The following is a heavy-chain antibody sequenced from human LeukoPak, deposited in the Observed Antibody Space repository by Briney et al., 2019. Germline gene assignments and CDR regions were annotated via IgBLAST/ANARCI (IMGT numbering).Heavy chain of an antibody. J-gene: IGHJ4*02. Sequence: SETLSLTCTVSGXSISNYYWTWIRQPPGKELESIGYVYYGGSTNGNPSLRSRLTISVDTSKNQFSLELSSVTAADTAVYYCARVRASEAGFDNWGQGTLVTVSS. D-gene: IGHD6-19*01. V-gene: IGHV4-59*01. CDR1: GXSISNYY. CDR3: ARVRASEAGFDN. CDR2: VYYGGST.